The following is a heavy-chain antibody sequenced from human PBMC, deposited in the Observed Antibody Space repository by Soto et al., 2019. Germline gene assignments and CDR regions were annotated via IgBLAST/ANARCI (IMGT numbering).Heavy chain of an antibody. CDR1: NYSISSGYH. V-gene: IGHV4-38-2*02. Sequence: SETLSLTCIVSNYSISSGYHWGWIRQPPGKGLEGIGTIYQSGNTYQNPSLKSRVILSIDTSKDQFSLNLRNVTAADTAVYYCVRGKVNFDFWGKGILVTVSS. CDR3: VRGKVNFDF. CDR2: IYQSGNT. J-gene: IGHJ4*02.